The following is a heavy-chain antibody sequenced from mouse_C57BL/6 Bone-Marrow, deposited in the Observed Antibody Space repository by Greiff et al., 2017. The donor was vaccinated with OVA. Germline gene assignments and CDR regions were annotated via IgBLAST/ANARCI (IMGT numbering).Heavy chain of an antibody. V-gene: IGHV3-6*01. J-gene: IGHJ3*01. Sequence: VQLKESGPGLVKPSQSLSLTCPVTGYSITSGYYWNWIRQFPGNKLEWMGYISYDGSNNYNPSLKNRISITRDTSKNQFFLKLNSVTTEDTATYYCARETYYSNYGFAYWGQGTLVTVSA. CDR3: ARETYYSNYGFAY. CDR1: GYSITSGYY. D-gene: IGHD2-5*01. CDR2: ISYDGSN.